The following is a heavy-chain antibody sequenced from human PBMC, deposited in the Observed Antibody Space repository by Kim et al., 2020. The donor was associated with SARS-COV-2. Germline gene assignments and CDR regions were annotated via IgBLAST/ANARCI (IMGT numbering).Heavy chain of an antibody. CDR3: ARGGFRGAGYSSGWYFDY. Sequence: SETLSLTCAVSGGSISSSNWWSWVRQPPGKGLEWIGEIYHSGSTNYNPSLKSRVTISVDKSKNQFSLKLSSVTAADTAVYYCARGGFRGAGYSSGWYFDYWGQGTLVTVSS. CDR2: IYHSGST. J-gene: IGHJ4*02. CDR1: GGSISSSNW. D-gene: IGHD6-19*01. V-gene: IGHV4-4*02.